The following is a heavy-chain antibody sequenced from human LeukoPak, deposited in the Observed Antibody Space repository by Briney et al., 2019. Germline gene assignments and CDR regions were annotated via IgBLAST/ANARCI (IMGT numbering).Heavy chain of an antibody. V-gene: IGHV1-2*02. Sequence: ASVKVSCKASGYTFTGYYMHWVRQAPGQGLEWMGWINSNSGGTNYAQKFQGRVTMTRDTSISTAYMELSRLTSDDTAVYYCARDRIYGDDGVCDYWGQGTLVTVSS. CDR1: GYTFTGYY. D-gene: IGHD4/OR15-4a*01. CDR3: ARDRIYGDDGVCDY. CDR2: INSNSGGT. J-gene: IGHJ4*02.